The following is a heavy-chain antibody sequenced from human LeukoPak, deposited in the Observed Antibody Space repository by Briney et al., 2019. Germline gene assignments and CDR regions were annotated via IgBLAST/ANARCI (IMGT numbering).Heavy chain of an antibody. Sequence: SVKVSYKASGGTFSSYAISWVRQAPGQGLEWMGGIIPIFGTVNYAQKFQGRVTITADASTVTAYMELSSLRTEDTAVYYCARDRQYKYYYDSSGYDAFDIWGQGAMVTVSS. CDR2: IIPIFGTV. J-gene: IGHJ3*02. CDR1: GGTFSSYA. V-gene: IGHV1-69*01. D-gene: IGHD3-22*01. CDR3: ARDRQYKYYYDSSGYDAFDI.